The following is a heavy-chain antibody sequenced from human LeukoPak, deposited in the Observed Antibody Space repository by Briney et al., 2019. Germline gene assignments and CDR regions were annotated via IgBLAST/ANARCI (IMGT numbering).Heavy chain of an antibody. V-gene: IGHV3-66*01. Sequence: GGSLRLSCAASGFTVSSSYMNWVRQAPGKGLEWVSLIFSGGGTYYADSVKRRFTISRDNSKNTLFLQMNSLRAEDTAVYYCARGGVVYPDSFDIWGRGT. CDR1: GFTVSSSY. CDR2: IFSGGGT. J-gene: IGHJ3*02. D-gene: IGHD2-15*01. CDR3: ARGGVVYPDSFDI.